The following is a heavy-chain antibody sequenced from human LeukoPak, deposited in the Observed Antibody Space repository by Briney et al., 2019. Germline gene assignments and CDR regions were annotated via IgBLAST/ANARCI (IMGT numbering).Heavy chain of an antibody. CDR1: GGSISSSSYY. CDR3: ARVSAVAGFDP. Sequence: SETLSLTCTVSGGSISSSSYYWGWIRQPPGKGLEWIGSIYYSGSTYYNPSLKSRVTISVDTSKNQFSLKLSSVTAADTAVYYCARVSAVAGFDPWGQGTLVTVSS. J-gene: IGHJ5*02. V-gene: IGHV4-39*07. CDR2: IYYSGST. D-gene: IGHD6-19*01.